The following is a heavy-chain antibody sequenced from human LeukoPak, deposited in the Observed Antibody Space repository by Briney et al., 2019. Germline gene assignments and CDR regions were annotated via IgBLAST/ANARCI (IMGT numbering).Heavy chain of an antibody. D-gene: IGHD3-22*01. CDR3: ARWWYYESSGQGGAFDI. V-gene: IGHV3-13*01. CDR2: ITTAGKT. J-gene: IGHJ3*02. Sequence: PGGSLRLSCVASGFTFSDYDMHWVRQATGERLEWVSSITTAGKTYYPASVKGRFTISRENAANSFYLQMNSLGAGDTAVYYCARWWYYESSGQGGAFDIWGQGTMVTVSS. CDR1: GFTFSDYD.